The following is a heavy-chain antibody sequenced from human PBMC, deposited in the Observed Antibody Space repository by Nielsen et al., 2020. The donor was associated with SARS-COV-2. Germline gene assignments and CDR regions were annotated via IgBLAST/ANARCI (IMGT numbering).Heavy chain of an antibody. J-gene: IGHJ5*02. Sequence: GSLRLSCTVSGGSISSYYWSWIRQPPGKGLEWIEYIYYSGSTNYNPSLKSRVTISVDTSKNQFSLKLSSVTAADTAVYYCARGGWFDPWGQGTLVTVSS. V-gene: IGHV4-59*01. CDR2: IYYSGST. CDR3: ARGGWFDP. CDR1: GGSISSYY.